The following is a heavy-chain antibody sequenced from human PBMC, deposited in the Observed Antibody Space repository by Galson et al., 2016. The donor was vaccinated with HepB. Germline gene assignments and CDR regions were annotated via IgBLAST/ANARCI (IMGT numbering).Heavy chain of an antibody. CDR1: SYTFTNYW. CDR2: IYPDDSDT. Sequence: QSGAEVKKPGESLEISCKGSSYTFTNYWIGWVRQMPGKGLEWMGIIYPDDSDTRYRPSFKGQVTISADKSISTAFLRWRSLKASDTAMYYCAGWGTYADDWGQGTLVTVSS. CDR3: AGWGTYADD. J-gene: IGHJ4*02. D-gene: IGHD3-16*01. V-gene: IGHV5-51*01.